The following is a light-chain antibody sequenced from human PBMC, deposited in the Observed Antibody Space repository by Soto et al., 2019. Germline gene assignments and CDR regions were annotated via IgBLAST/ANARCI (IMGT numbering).Light chain of an antibody. CDR3: QQRSNWPPLT. Sequence: EIVLTQSPATLSLSPGERATLSCRASQSVSSYLAWYQQKPGQAPRLLIYDASNRATGIPARFSGSGSGTDFTLPISSPEPDDFAVYYCQQRSNWPPLTFGGGTKVEIK. J-gene: IGKJ4*01. CDR2: DAS. CDR1: QSVSSY. V-gene: IGKV3-11*01.